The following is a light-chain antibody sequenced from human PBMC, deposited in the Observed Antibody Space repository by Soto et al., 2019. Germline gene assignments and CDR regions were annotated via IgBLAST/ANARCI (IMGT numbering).Light chain of an antibody. V-gene: IGKV1-27*01. J-gene: IGKJ4*01. CDR3: QKFNAVPT. Sequence: DIQMTQSPSSLSASVGDRVTITCRASQAINNYLAWYQQKPGKVPTLLISAASTLQSGVPSRFSGGGSGTDFTLTISSLQPEDVATYYCQKFNAVPTFGGGTKVEI. CDR1: QAINNY. CDR2: AAS.